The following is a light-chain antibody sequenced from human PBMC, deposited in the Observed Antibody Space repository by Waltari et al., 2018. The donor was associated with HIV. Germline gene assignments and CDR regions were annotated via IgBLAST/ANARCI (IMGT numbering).Light chain of an antibody. CDR1: SLPTTS. CDR3: QSADSSGTYCV. Sequence: SYELTQPPSVSVSPGQTARITCTGASLPTTSANWYQQKPGQAPVLVMYKDSERPSGIPERFSASSSGTTVSLTISGVQAEDEADYYCQSADSSGTYCVFGGGTKLTVL. V-gene: IGLV3-25*03. CDR2: KDS. J-gene: IGLJ3*02.